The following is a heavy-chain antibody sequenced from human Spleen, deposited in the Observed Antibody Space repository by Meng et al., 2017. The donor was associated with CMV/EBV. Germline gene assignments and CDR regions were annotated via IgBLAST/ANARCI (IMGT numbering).Heavy chain of an antibody. Sequence: SETLSLTCTVSGGSISSSSYYWGWIRQPPGKGLEWIGSIYYSGSTYYNPSLKSRVTISVDTSKNQFSLKLSSVTAADTAVYYCARVFCSGGSCHGFDYWGQGTLVTRLL. CDR2: IYYSGST. V-gene: IGHV4-39*07. CDR3: ARVFCSGGSCHGFDY. J-gene: IGHJ4*02. CDR1: GGSISSSSYY. D-gene: IGHD2-15*01.